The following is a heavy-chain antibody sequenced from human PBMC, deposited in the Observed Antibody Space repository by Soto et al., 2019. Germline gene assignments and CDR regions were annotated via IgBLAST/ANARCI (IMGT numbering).Heavy chain of an antibody. CDR2: ISSSGSTI. Sequence: GGSLRLSCAASGFTFSDYYMSWIRQAPGKGLEWVSYISSSGSTIYYADSVKGRFTISRDNAKNSLYLQMNSLRAEDTAVYYCARDRIAVAGPPRYNWFDPWGQGTLVTVYS. D-gene: IGHD6-19*01. CDR3: ARDRIAVAGPPRYNWFDP. J-gene: IGHJ5*02. CDR1: GFTFSDYY. V-gene: IGHV3-11*01.